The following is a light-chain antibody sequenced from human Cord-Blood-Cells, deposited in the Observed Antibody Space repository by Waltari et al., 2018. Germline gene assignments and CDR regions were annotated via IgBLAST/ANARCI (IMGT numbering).Light chain of an antibody. V-gene: IGLV3-1*01. Sequence: SYELTQPPSVSVSPGQTASITCSGDKLGDKYACWYQQKPGQSPVLGIYQDSKRPSGIPERVSGSNSGNTATLTISGTQAMDEADYYCQAWDSSTVVFGGGTKLTVL. CDR1: KLGDKY. CDR3: QAWDSSTVV. J-gene: IGLJ2*01. CDR2: QDS.